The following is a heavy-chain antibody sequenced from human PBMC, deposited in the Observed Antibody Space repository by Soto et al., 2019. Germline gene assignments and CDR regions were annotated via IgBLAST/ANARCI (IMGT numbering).Heavy chain of an antibody. CDR3: AKDFPSGSSRYDRFDP. Sequence: QVQLVESGGGVVQPGRSLRLSCAASGFTFSLYGIHWVRQAPGKGLEWLAVISHDGSTKYYADSVKCRFTVSRDNSKNSVYLQMNSLRGVDKAIYYCAKDFPSGSSRYDRFDPWGLGTSVIVS. D-gene: IGHD6-19*01. J-gene: IGHJ5*02. V-gene: IGHV3-30*18. CDR2: ISHDGSTK. CDR1: GFTFSLYG.